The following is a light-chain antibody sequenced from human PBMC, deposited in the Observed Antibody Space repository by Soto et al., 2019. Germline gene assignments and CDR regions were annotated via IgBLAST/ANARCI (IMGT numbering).Light chain of an antibody. Sequence: EIVLTQSPATLSLSPGERATLSCRASQSVSSYLAWYQQKPGQAPRLLIYDASNRATGIPARFSGSGSGTDFTLTISCLDPEDFAVYYCQQRSNWPRLITFGQGTRLEIK. CDR3: QQRSNWPRLIT. CDR1: QSVSSY. J-gene: IGKJ5*01. CDR2: DAS. V-gene: IGKV3-11*01.